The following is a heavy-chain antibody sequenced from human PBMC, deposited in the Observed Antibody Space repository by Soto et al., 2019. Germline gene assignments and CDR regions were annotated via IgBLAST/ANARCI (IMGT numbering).Heavy chain of an antibody. CDR2: IDPSDSYT. J-gene: IGHJ4*02. V-gene: IGHV5-10-1*01. CDR3: AKTYYYDSSGYYFDY. D-gene: IGHD3-22*01. CDR1: GYSFTSYW. Sequence: GESLKISCKGSGYSFTSYWISWVRQMPGKGLEWMGRIDPSDSYTNYSPSFQGHVTISADKSISTAYLQWSSLKASDTAMYYCAKTYYYDSSGYYFDYWGQGTLVTVSS.